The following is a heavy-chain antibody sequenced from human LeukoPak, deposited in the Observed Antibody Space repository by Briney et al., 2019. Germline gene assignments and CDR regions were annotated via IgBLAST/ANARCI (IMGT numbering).Heavy chain of an antibody. V-gene: IGHV1-2*02. Sequence: ASVKVSCKASGYTFTDYYMHWVRQAPGQGLEWMGWINPNSGGTNYAQKFQGRVTMTRDTSISTAYMELSRLRYDDTAVYYCARYYYDTSSVFDVWGQGTRVTVSS. J-gene: IGHJ3*01. CDR2: INPNSGGT. CDR1: GYTFTDYY. CDR3: ARYYYDTSSVFDV. D-gene: IGHD3-22*01.